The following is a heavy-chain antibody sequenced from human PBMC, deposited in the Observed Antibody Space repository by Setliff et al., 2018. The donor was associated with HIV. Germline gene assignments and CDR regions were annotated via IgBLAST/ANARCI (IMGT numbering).Heavy chain of an antibody. V-gene: IGHV3-23*01. Sequence: PGGSLRLSCAASGFTFSSYAMNWVRQAPGKGLEWVSVIGGSGGSTYYADSVKGRFTISRDNSKNTLYLQMNSLRGEDTAVYYCSRHLGYCSTTNSCWGQGTPVTVSS. CDR1: GFTFSSYA. CDR2: IGGSGGST. J-gene: IGHJ4*02. CDR3: SRHLGYCSTTNSC. D-gene: IGHD2-2*03.